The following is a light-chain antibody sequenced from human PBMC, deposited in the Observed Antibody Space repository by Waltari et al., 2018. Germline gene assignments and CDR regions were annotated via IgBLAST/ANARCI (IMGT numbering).Light chain of an antibody. V-gene: IGKV1-39*01. J-gene: IGKJ1*01. CDR3: QQSYSLPPT. CDR2: AAS. CDR1: QTVGNY. Sequence: DIQMTQSPPSLSASVGDRVTISCRASQTVGNYLNWFQQKPGKAPKLLIYAASTLQGGVPPRFTGSGAGTDFTLTITSLQPEDFATYYCQQSYSLPPTFGQGTKVEVK.